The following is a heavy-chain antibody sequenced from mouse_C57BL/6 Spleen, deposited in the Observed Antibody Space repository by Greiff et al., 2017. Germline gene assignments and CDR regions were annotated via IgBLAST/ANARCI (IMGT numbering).Heavy chain of an antibody. Sequence: QVQLQQPGAELVRPGSSVKLSCKASGYTFTSYWMDWVKQRPGQGLEWIGNIYPSDSETHYNQQFKDKATLTVDKSSSTAYMQLSSLTAEDSAVYYCARGKGLIAMDYWGQGTSVTVSS. CDR1: GYTFTSYW. J-gene: IGHJ4*01. CDR2: IYPSDSET. V-gene: IGHV1-61*01. CDR3: ARGKGLIAMDY. D-gene: IGHD3-3*01.